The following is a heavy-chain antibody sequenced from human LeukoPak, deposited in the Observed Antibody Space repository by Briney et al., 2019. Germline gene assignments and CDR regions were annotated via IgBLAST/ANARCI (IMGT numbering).Heavy chain of an antibody. J-gene: IGHJ5*02. CDR2: IYPGDSDT. V-gene: IGHV5-51*01. CDR1: GYSFTSYW. D-gene: IGHD2-2*01. CDR3: ARQFYGSTSPNWFDP. Sequence: GESLKISCKCSGYSFTSYWIGWVRQMPGKGLGWMGIIYPGDSDTRYSPSFQGQVTISADKSISTAYLQWSSLKASDTAMYYCARQFYGSTSPNWFDPWGQGTLVTVSS.